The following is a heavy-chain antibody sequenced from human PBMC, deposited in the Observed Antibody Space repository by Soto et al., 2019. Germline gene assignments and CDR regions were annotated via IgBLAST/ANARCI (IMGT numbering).Heavy chain of an antibody. J-gene: IGHJ3*02. D-gene: IGHD2-21*02. CDR2: ISYDGSNK. CDR3: AREVIVVVTAPAFDI. V-gene: IGHV3-30-3*01. Sequence: QVQLVESGGGVVQPGRSLRLSCAASGFTFSSYAMHWVRQAPGKGLEWVAVISYDGSNKYYADSVKGRFTISRDNSXXTLYLQMNSLRAEDTAVYYCAREVIVVVTAPAFDIWGQGTMVTVSS. CDR1: GFTFSSYA.